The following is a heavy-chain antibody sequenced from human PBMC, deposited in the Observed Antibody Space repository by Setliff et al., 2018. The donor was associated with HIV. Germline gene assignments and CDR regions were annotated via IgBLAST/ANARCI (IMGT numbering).Heavy chain of an antibody. J-gene: IGHJ5*02. V-gene: IGHV4-4*07. CDR2: IYNSGTT. CDR1: GGSFSSYY. CDR3: ARDRHSSGLGSYGP. Sequence: SETLSLTCTISGGSFSSYYWSWIRQPAGRGLEWIGRIYNSGTTNYNPSLKSRVTMSIDTSKNQFSLKLTSVTAADTAVYYCARDRHSSGLGSYGPWGPGTQVTVSS. D-gene: IGHD3-10*01.